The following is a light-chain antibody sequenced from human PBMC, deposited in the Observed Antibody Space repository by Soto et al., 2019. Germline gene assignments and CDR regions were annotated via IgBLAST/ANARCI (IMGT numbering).Light chain of an antibody. V-gene: IGKV1-27*01. CDR2: AAS. CDR3: QKYDSAPDT. Sequence: DIQMTQSPSSLSASVGDRVTITCRASQGISDLLAWYQQKPGEAPKLLIFAASTLQSGGPPRFSGRGSGSDFTLTITSLQPEDVATYYCQKYDSAPDTFGPGTKVDLK. CDR1: QGISDL. J-gene: IGKJ3*01.